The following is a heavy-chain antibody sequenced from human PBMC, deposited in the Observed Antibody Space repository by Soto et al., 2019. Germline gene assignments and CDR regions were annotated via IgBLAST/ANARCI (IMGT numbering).Heavy chain of an antibody. D-gene: IGHD3-3*01. CDR2: ISYDGSNK. CDR3: AKDPFPNFWSGYYTYFDY. CDR1: GFTFSSYG. V-gene: IGHV3-30*18. Sequence: GGSLRLSCAASGFTFSSYGMHWVRQAPGKGLEWVAVISYDGSNKYYADSVKGRFTISRDNSKNTLYLQMNSLRAEDTAVYYCAKDPFPNFWSGYYTYFDYWGQGTLVTVSS. J-gene: IGHJ4*02.